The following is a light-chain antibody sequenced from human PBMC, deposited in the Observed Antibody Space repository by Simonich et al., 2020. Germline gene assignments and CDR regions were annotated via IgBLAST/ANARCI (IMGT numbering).Light chain of an antibody. Sequence: QSALTQPASVSGSPGQSITISCTGTSSDVGSYNLVSWYQQNPGKAPKLLFYEGSKRPSGVSNRFSGSKSGNTASLTISGLQAEDEADYYCCSYAGSSTFVFGNGTKVTVL. CDR3: CSYAGSSTFV. J-gene: IGLJ1*01. V-gene: IGLV2-23*03. CDR1: SSDVGSYNL. CDR2: EGS.